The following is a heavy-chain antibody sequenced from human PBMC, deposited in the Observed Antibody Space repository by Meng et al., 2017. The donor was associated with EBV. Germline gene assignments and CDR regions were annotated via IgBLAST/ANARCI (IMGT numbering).Heavy chain of an antibody. D-gene: IGHD6-13*01. CDR1: GNTFTSYY. CDR3: ARNGIAAWGWFDP. V-gene: IGHV1-46*01. CDR2: INPSGGST. J-gene: IGHJ5*02. Sequence: QVWLVQSGAEVKKPWASVKVPCKESGNTFTSYYMHWVRQAPGQGLEWMGIINPSGGSTSYAQKFQGRVTMTRDTSTSTVYMELSSLRSEDTAVYYCARNGIAAWGWFDPWGQGTLVTVSS.